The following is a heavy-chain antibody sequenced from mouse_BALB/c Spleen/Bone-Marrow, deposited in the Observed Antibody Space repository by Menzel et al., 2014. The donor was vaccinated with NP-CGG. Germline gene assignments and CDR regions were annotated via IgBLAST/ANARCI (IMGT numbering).Heavy chain of an antibody. J-gene: IGHJ2*01. Sequence: EVMLVESGGGLVQPGGSRKLSCAASGFTFSSFGMHWVRQTPEKGLEWVAYISSGRSTIYYADTVKGRFTISRDNPKNTLFLQVTSLRSEDTAMYYCTRGGNWDDFDYWGQGTTLTVSS. D-gene: IGHD4-1*01. V-gene: IGHV5-17*02. CDR2: ISSGRSTI. CDR3: TRGGNWDDFDY. CDR1: GFTFSSFG.